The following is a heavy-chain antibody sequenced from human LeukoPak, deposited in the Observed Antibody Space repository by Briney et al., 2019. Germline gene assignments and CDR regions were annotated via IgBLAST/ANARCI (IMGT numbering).Heavy chain of an antibody. CDR1: GGSISSGDYS. J-gene: IGHJ6*03. CDR2: IYYTGST. Sequence: TLSLTCGVSGGSISSGDYSWSWIRQPPGKGLEWIGYIYYTGSTQYNPSLKSRVTMSLDKSKNQLSLKLMSVTAADTAVYYCARERSYYYYYYMDVWGKGTTVTVSS. CDR3: ARERSYYYYYYMDV. V-gene: IGHV4-30-4*07.